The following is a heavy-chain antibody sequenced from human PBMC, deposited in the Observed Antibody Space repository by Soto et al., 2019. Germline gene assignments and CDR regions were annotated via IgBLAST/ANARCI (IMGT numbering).Heavy chain of an antibody. CDR2: IIPIFGTA. J-gene: IGHJ6*02. V-gene: IGHV1-69*13. CDR3: ARDPAYSSSSYYYYGMDV. Sequence: SVKVSCKASGGTFSSYAISWVRQAPGQGLEWMGGIIPIFGTANYAQKFQGRVTITADESTSTAYMELSSLRSEDTAVYYCARDPAYSSSSYYYYGMDVWGQGTTVTVSS. CDR1: GGTFSSYA. D-gene: IGHD6-6*01.